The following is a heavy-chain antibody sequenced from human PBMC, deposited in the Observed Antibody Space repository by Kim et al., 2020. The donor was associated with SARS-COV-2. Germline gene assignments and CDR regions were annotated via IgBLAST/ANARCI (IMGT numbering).Heavy chain of an antibody. D-gene: IGHD3-3*01. J-gene: IGHJ6*02. Sequence: NKYYADSVKGRVTISRDNSKNTRYLQMNSLRAEDTAVYYCAKTFGAMDVWGQGTTVTVSS. CDR2: NK. CDR3: AKTFGAMDV. V-gene: IGHV3-33*06.